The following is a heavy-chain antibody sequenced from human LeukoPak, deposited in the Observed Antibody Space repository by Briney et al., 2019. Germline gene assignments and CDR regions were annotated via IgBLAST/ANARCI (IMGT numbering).Heavy chain of an antibody. D-gene: IGHD3-22*01. CDR3: ARDRHYYDTSGDRSYFFDY. Sequence: GGSLRLSCAASGLTVSHNYMSWVRQAPGKGLEWVSIIYNDGSSYYADSAKGRFTISRDNSKNKVYLQMNSRRAEDTAVYYCARDRHYYDTSGDRSYFFDYWGQGTLVIVSS. V-gene: IGHV3-53*01. CDR1: GLTVSHNY. CDR2: IYNDGSS. J-gene: IGHJ4*02.